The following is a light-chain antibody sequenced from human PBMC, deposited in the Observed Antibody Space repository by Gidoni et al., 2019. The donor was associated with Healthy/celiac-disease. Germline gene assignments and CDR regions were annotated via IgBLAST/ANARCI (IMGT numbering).Light chain of an antibody. Sequence: EIVLTQSPGTLSLSPGERATLSCRASQSVSSSYLAWYQQKHGQAPRLLIYGASSRATGIPDRFSGSVSGTDFTLTISRLEPEDFAVYYCQQYGSSPRTFGQWTKLEIK. CDR2: GAS. CDR3: QQYGSSPRT. V-gene: IGKV3-20*01. J-gene: IGKJ2*02. CDR1: QSVSSSY.